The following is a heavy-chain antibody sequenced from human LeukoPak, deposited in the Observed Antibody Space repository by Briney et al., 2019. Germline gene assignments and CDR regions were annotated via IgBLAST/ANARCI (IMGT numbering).Heavy chain of an antibody. V-gene: IGHV4-39*07. CDR3: ARVLGGSYSRFDP. D-gene: IGHD1-26*01. J-gene: IGHJ5*02. CDR1: GGSISSSSYY. Sequence: PSGTLSLTCTVSGGSISSSSYYWGWIRQPPGKGLEWIGSINYSGSTYYNPSLKSRVTISVDTSKNQFSLKLSSVTAADTAVYYCARVLGGSYSRFDPWGQGTLVTVSS. CDR2: INYSGST.